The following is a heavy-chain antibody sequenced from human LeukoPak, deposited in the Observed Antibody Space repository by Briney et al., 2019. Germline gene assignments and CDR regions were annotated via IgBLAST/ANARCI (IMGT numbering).Heavy chain of an antibody. D-gene: IGHD3-10*01. J-gene: IGHJ4*02. Sequence: GGSLRLSRAASGFTFSSYWMSWVRQAPGKGLVWVANIKQDGSEKYYVDSVKGRFTISRDNAKNSLYLQMNSLRAEDTAVYYCARRAMVRGVYRAPFDYWGQGTLVTVSS. CDR1: GFTFSSYW. CDR3: ARRAMVRGVYRAPFDY. V-gene: IGHV3-7*03. CDR2: IKQDGSEK.